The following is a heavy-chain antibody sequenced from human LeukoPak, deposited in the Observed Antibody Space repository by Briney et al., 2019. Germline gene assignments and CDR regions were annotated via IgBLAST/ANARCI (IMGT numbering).Heavy chain of an antibody. CDR3: ARGPVHSSGWFAVSYYYMDV. CDR1: GFTFSRHW. J-gene: IGHJ6*03. D-gene: IGHD6-19*01. CDR2: VKQDGGEE. V-gene: IGHV3-7*01. Sequence: GGSLRLSCAASGFTFSRHWMSWVRQAPGKGREWVANVKQDGGEEFYVDSVKGRFTNSRDNAKNSLYLQMNSLRAEDTAVYYCARGPVHSSGWFAVSYYYMDVWGKGTTVTVSS.